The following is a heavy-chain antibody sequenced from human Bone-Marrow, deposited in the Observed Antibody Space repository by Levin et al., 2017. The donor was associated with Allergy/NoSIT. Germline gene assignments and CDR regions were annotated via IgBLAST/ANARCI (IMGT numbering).Heavy chain of an antibody. CDR2: IYHRGDT. CDR3: ATSFLDN. V-gene: IGHV4-4*02. D-gene: IGHD2/OR15-2a*01. J-gene: IGHJ4*02. CDR1: GGSISSSNW. Sequence: TLSLTCAVSGGSISSSNWWSWVRQPPGKGLEWIGEIYHRGDTNYNPSLKSRVTMSVDTSKNQFSLKLNSVTAADTAIYYCATSFLDNWGQGILVSVSS.